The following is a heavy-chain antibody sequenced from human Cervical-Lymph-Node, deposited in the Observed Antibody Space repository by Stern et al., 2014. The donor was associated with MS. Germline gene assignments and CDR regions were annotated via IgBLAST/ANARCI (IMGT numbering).Heavy chain of an antibody. CDR2: ISAYNGNT. CDR3: ARAYGDYDY. CDR1: GYTFTRSG. D-gene: IGHD4-17*01. J-gene: IGHJ4*02. Sequence: DKLVESGTEAKKPGASVKVSCKASGYTFTRSGLSGVRQAHGQGLEWMGWISAYNGNTNYAQKLQGRVTMTTDTSTSTAYMELRSLRSDDTAVYYCARAYGDYDYWGQGTLVTVSS. V-gene: IGHV1-18*01.